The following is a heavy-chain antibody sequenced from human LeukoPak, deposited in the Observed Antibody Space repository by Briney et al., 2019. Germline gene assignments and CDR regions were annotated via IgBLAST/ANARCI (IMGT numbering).Heavy chain of an antibody. CDR3: ARDSMVRGAYYYGMDV. Sequence: ASVKVSCKASGYTFTSYAMHWVRQAPGQRLEWMGWINAGNGNTKYSQKFQGRVTITRDTSASTAYMELSSLRSEDTAVYYCARDSMVRGAYYYGMDVWGQGTTVTVSS. D-gene: IGHD3-10*01. J-gene: IGHJ6*02. CDR1: GYTFTSYA. V-gene: IGHV1-3*01. CDR2: INAGNGNT.